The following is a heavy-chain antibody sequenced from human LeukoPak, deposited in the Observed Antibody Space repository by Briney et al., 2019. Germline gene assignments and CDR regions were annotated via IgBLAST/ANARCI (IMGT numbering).Heavy chain of an antibody. V-gene: IGHV4-61*02. J-gene: IGHJ3*02. CDR1: GGSISSGSYY. CDR2: IYTSGST. CDR3: ARDWYYYDSSGYRGWAFDI. D-gene: IGHD3-22*01. Sequence: SETLSLTCTVSGGSISSGSYYWSWIRQPAGKGLEWIGRIYTSGSTNYNPSLKSRVTISVDTSKNQFSLRLCSVTAADTAVYYCARDWYYYDSSGYRGWAFDIWGQGTMVTVSS.